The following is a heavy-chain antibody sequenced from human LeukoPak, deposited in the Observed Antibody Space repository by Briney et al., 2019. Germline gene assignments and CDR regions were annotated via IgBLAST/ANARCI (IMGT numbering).Heavy chain of an antibody. J-gene: IGHJ6*02. CDR3: ARHSGSYYYYYGMDV. D-gene: IGHD1-26*01. CDR2: IYYSGST. V-gene: IGHV4-59*08. CDR1: GGSISSYY. Sequence: SETLSLTCTVSGGSISSYYRSWIRQPPGKGLEWIGYIYYSGSTNYNPSLKSRVTISVDTSKNQFSLKLSSVTAADTAVYYCARHSGSYYYYYGMDVWGQGTTVTVSS.